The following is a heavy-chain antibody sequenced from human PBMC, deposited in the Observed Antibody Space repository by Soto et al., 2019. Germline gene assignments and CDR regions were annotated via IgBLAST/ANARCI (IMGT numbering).Heavy chain of an antibody. D-gene: IGHD6-19*01. CDR3: ARDLEQWLVRVSGYYSYPMDV. J-gene: IGHJ6*02. V-gene: IGHV4-39*02. CDR2: IYYSGST. CDR1: GGSISSSSYY. Sequence: SETLPLTCTVSGGSISSSSYYWGWIRQPPGKGLEWIGSIYYSGSTYYNPSLKSRVTISVDTSKNQFSLKLSSVTAADTAVYYCARDLEQWLVRVSGYYSYPMDVWGQLTTVS.